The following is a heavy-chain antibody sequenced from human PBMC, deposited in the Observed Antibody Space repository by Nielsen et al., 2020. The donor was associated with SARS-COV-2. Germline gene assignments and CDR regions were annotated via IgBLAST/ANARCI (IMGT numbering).Heavy chain of an antibody. CDR1: GFTFSSYA. J-gene: IGHJ4*02. V-gene: IGHV3-30-3*01. CDR3: ARDGSGWYIGY. Sequence: GASMTICCAASGFTFSSYAMHWVRQAPCKGLEWVAVISYDGSNKYYADSVKGRFTISRDNSKNTLYLQMNSLRAEDTAVYYCARDGSGWYIGYWGQGTLVTVSS. CDR2: ISYDGSNK. D-gene: IGHD6-19*01.